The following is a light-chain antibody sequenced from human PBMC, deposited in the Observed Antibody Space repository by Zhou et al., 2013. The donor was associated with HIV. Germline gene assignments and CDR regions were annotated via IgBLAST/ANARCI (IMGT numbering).Light chain of an antibody. V-gene: IGKV1-39*01. CDR3: QQSYSTPPRT. CDR2: STS. J-gene: IGKJ1*01. CDR1: QSINTY. Sequence: DIQMTQSPSSLSASVGDRVTITCRASQSINTYLNWYQQKAGKAPQLLMYSTSTLESGVPARFSGSGSGTDFTLTIKGLQPEDFATYYCQQSYSTPPRTFGQGTKVEIK.